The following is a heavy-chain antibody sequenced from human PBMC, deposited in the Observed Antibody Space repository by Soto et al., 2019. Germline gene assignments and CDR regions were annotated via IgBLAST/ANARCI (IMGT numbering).Heavy chain of an antibody. CDR2: MNPNSGNT. V-gene: IGHV1-8*01. J-gene: IGHJ5*02. CDR3: ARYLAVAGYNWFDP. Sequence: QVQLVQSGAEVKKPGASVKVSCKASGYTFTSYDINWVRQATGQGLEWMGWMNPNSGNTGYAQKLQGRVTMTRNTSISTAYMELSSLRSEDTAVYYCARYLAVAGYNWFDPWGQGTLVTVSS. CDR1: GYTFTSYD. D-gene: IGHD6-19*01.